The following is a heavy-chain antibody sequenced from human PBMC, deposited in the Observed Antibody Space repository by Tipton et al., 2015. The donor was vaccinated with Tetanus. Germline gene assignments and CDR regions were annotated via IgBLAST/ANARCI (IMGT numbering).Heavy chain of an antibody. Sequence: TLSLTCNVTGALLTTGGYSWGWIRQPPGQGLEWIGYIYQTGSTYFNPSLRSRLTMSFKMSKNQLSLRLTSATAADTAVYYCARDRITGPTGRYYAMDVWGQGTTVTVSS. D-gene: IGHD1-7*01. CDR1: GALLTTGGYS. CDR2: IYQTGST. V-gene: IGHV4-30-2*01. J-gene: IGHJ6*01. CDR3: ARDRITGPTGRYYAMDV.